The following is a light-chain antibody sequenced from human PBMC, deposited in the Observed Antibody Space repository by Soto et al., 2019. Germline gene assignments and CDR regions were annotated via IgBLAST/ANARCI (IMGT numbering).Light chain of an antibody. CDR2: GAS. Sequence: EIVLTQSPGTLSLSPGERATLSCRASQSVSSSYLAWYQQKPGQAPRLLIYGASSSATGIPDRFSGSGSGTDFTLTISRLEPEDFAVYYCQQYDSSPWTFGQGTNVEIK. CDR3: QQYDSSPWT. V-gene: IGKV3-20*01. CDR1: QSVSSSY. J-gene: IGKJ1*01.